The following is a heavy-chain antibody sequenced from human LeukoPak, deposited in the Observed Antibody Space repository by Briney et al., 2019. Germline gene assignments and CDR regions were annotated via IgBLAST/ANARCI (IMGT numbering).Heavy chain of an antibody. CDR1: GFTFSSYS. D-gene: IGHD3-22*01. J-gene: IGHJ6*03. CDR3: ARDRRYFDSSGYYYYYYMDV. Sequence: PGGSLRLSCAASGFTFSSYSMNWVRQAPGKGLEWVSYISSSSSTIYYADSVKGRFTISRDNAKNSLYLQMNSLRPEYTAVYYCARDRRYFDSSGYYYYYYMDVWGEGTTVTISS. CDR2: ISSSSSTI. V-gene: IGHV3-48*01.